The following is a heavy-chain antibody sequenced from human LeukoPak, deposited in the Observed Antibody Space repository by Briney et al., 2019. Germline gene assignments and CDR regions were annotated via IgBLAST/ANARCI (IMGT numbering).Heavy chain of an antibody. Sequence: ASVKVSCKASGYTFTGYYMHWVRQAPGQGLEWMGWINPNSGGTNYAQKFQGRVTMTGDTSISTAYMELSRLRSDDTAVYYCARDLESGYCSGGSCYSDYWGQGTLVTVSS. V-gene: IGHV1-2*02. CDR2: INPNSGGT. CDR3: ARDLESGYCSGGSCYSDY. J-gene: IGHJ4*02. D-gene: IGHD2-15*01. CDR1: GYTFTGYY.